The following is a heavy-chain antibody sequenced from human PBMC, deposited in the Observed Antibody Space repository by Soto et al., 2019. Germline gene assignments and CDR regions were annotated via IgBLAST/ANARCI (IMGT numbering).Heavy chain of an antibody. J-gene: IGHJ4*02. CDR1: GFIVSRNY. V-gene: IGHV3-53*01. CDR2: IYAGAST. Sequence: EVQLVESGGGLIQPGGSLRLSCAASGFIVSRNYMSWVRQAPGKGLEWVSVIYAGASTYYGDSVKGRFTIARDNSKNTLYPQMNSLGDEDTAVYYCVRDDWGGGYFGHWGQGTLVAGSS. CDR3: VRDDWGGGYFGH. D-gene: IGHD2-21*01.